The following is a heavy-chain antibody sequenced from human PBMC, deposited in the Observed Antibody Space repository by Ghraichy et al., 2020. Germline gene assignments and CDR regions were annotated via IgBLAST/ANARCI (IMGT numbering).Heavy chain of an antibody. V-gene: IGHV4-39*01. D-gene: IGHD3-10*01. CDR1: GGSIISFNYY. CDR2: IFYSGST. Sequence: ESLNITCTVSGGSIISFNYYWGWIRQPPGKGLEWIGSIFYSGSTDYNPSLKSRVTISVDMSKNQFSLKLNSVTAADTSVYYCARLGGTKGFFDPWGQGTLVTVAS. J-gene: IGHJ5*02. CDR3: ARLGGTKGFFDP.